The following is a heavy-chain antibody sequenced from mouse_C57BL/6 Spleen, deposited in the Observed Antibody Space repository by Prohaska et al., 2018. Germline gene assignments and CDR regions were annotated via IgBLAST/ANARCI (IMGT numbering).Heavy chain of an antibody. J-gene: IGHJ1*03. CDR2: INSACRAI. V-gene: IGHV11-2*01. CDR3: MRSDSDYWYIDV. CDR1: GFTFSGFW. D-gene: IGHD2-12*01. Sequence: EVQLLETGGGLVQPGGSRGLSCEGSGFTFSGFWMSWVRQTPGKTLAWIGDINSACRAINYAPSIKDRFTIFRDNDKSTLYLQMSNVRSEDTDTYFCMRSDSDYWYIDVWGTGTTVTVSS.